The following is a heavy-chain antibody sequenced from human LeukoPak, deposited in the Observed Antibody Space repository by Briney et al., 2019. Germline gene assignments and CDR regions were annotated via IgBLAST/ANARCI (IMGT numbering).Heavy chain of an antibody. CDR3: ARERIVGASTHFDY. J-gene: IGHJ4*02. D-gene: IGHD1-26*01. CDR1: GYTFTSYG. Sequence: ASVTVSCKASGYTFTSYGISWVRQAPGQGLEWMGWISAYNGNTNYAQKLQGRVTTTTDTSTSTAYMELRSLRSDDTAVYYCARERIVGASTHFDYWGQGTLVTVSS. CDR2: ISAYNGNT. V-gene: IGHV1-18*01.